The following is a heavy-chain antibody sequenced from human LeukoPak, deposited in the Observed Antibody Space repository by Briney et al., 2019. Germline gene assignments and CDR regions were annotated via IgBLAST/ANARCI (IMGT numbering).Heavy chain of an antibody. CDR2: IIPILGIA. V-gene: IGHV1-69*04. CDR1: GGTFSSYA. Sequence: SVKVSCKASGGTFSSYAISWVRQAPGQGLEWMGRIIPILGIANYAQKFQGRVTITADKSTSTAYMELSSLRSEDTAVYYCASEDLTGESAFDIWGQGTMVTVSS. J-gene: IGHJ3*02. CDR3: ASEDLTGESAFDI. D-gene: IGHD7-27*01.